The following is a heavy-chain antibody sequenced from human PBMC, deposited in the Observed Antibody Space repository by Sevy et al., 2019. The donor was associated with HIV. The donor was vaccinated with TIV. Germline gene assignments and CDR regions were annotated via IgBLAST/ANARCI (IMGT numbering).Heavy chain of an antibody. J-gene: IGHJ4*02. Sequence: GGSLRLSCVASGFTFPIYSVVWVRRAPGKGLEWLTLISYDGNNRYYAGSVKGRFTISRDNSNNILYLQMTSPGVEDTALYFCARVAVEYCTNDCYHRFDHWGLGTLVTVSS. V-gene: IGHV3-30*04. CDR3: ARVAVEYCTNDCYHRFDH. D-gene: IGHD2-8*01. CDR2: ISYDGNNR. CDR1: GFTFPIYS.